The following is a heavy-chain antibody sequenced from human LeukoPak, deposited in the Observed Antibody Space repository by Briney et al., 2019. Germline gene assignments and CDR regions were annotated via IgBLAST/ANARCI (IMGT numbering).Heavy chain of an antibody. CDR2: IYHSGST. CDR3: ARARIVGATSFDY. Sequence: PSQTLSLTCAVSGGSISSGGYSWSWIRQPPGKGLEWIGYIYHSGSTYYNPSLKSRVTISVDRSKNQFPLKLSSVTAADTAVYYCARARIVGATSFDYWGQGTLVTVSS. V-gene: IGHV4-30-2*01. D-gene: IGHD1-26*01. CDR1: GGSISSGGYS. J-gene: IGHJ4*02.